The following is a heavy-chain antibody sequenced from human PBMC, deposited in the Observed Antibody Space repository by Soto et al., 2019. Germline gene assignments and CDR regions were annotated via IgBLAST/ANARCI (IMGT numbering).Heavy chain of an antibody. D-gene: IGHD2-15*01. CDR3: ARAPAVVSAYYHYGLGV. J-gene: IGHJ6*01. Sequence: DKGLEWVAVISYDGSNKYYADSVKGGFTISRDNSKNTLYLQMNSLRAEDTAVYYCARAPAVVSAYYHYGLGVR. CDR2: ISYDGSNK. V-gene: IGHV3-30-3*01.